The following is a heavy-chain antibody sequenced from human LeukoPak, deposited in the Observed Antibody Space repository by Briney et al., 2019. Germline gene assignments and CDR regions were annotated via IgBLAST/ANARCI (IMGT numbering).Heavy chain of an antibody. Sequence: PGGSLRLSCAASGFTFSSYSMNWVRQAPGKGLEWVSYISSSSSTIYYADSVKGRFTISRDNAKNSLYLQMNSLRAEDTAVYYCARIYGDYVLFAFDIWGQGTMVTVSS. CDR3: ARIYGDYVLFAFDI. J-gene: IGHJ3*02. CDR2: ISSSSSTI. D-gene: IGHD4-17*01. V-gene: IGHV3-48*01. CDR1: GFTFSSYS.